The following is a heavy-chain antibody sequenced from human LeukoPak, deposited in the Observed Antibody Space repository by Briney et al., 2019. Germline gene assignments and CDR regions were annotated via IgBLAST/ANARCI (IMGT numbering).Heavy chain of an antibody. D-gene: IGHD3-22*01. Sequence: GASVKVSCKASGYTFTSYAMHWVRQAPGQRLEWMGWINAGNGNTKYSQKFQGRVTITRDTSASTAYMELSSLRSEDTAVYYCARDYNYYDSSGYHNWFDPWGQGTLVTVSS. V-gene: IGHV1-3*01. J-gene: IGHJ5*02. CDR2: INAGNGNT. CDR1: GYTFTSYA. CDR3: ARDYNYYDSSGYHNWFDP.